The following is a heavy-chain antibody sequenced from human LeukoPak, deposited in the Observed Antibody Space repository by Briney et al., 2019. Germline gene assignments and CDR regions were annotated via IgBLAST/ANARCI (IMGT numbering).Heavy chain of an antibody. CDR1: GYTFTGYY. Sequence: ASVKVSCKASGYTFTGYYMHWVRQAPGQGLEWMGWINPNSGGTNYAQKFQGRVTMTRDTSISTAYMELSRLRSDDTAVYYCARPPGAATPRWGRFFDLWFDPWGQGTLVTVSS. J-gene: IGHJ5*02. CDR3: ARPPGAATPRWGRFFDLWFDP. V-gene: IGHV1-2*02. CDR2: INPNSGGT. D-gene: IGHD2-15*01.